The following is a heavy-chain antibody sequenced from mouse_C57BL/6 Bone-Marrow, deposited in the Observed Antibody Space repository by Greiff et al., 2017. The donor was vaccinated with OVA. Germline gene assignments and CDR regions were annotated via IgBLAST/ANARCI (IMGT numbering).Heavy chain of an antibody. D-gene: IGHD2-5*01. CDR3: TRGYSNYYAMDY. CDR2: IDPETGGT. V-gene: IGHV1-15*01. CDR1: GYTFTDYE. J-gene: IGHJ4*01. Sequence: QVQLKESGAELVRPGASVTLSCKASGYTFTDYEMHWVKQTPVHGLDWIGAIDPETGGTAYNQKFKGKAILTADKSSSTAYMELRSLTSEDSAVYYCTRGYSNYYAMDYWGQGTSVTVSS.